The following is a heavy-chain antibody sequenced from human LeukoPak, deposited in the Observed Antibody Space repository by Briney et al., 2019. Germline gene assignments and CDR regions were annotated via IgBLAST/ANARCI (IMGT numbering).Heavy chain of an antibody. V-gene: IGHV3-13*01. CDR3: AGGRGEIIYY. CDR2: IGNAADT. Sequence: GGSLRLSCAVSGFTFDRYDMHWVRQPTGKGLEWVSAIGNAADTYYAGSVKGRFTISRENARNSLYLQMNALRAGDTAIYFCAGGRGEIIYYWGQGTLVTVSS. J-gene: IGHJ4*02. D-gene: IGHD3-10*01. CDR1: GFTFDRYD.